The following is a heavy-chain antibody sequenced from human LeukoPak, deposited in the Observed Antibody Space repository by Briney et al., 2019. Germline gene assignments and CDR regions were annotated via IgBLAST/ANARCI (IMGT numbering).Heavy chain of an antibody. D-gene: IGHD4-23*01. CDR1: GYSISSGYY. J-gene: IGHJ4*02. CDR3: ARGRVRFYGGNSGVMVDY. Sequence: SETLSLTCGVSGYSISSGYYWGWIRQPPGKGLEWIGEINHSGSTNYNPSLKSRVTISVDTSKNQFSLKLSSVTAADTAVYYCARGRVRFYGGNSGVMVDYWGQGTLVTVSS. V-gene: IGHV4-38-2*01. CDR2: INHSGST.